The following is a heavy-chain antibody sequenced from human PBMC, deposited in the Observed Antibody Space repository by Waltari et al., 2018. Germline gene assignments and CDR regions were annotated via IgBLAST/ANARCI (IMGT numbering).Heavy chain of an antibody. D-gene: IGHD3-22*01. J-gene: IGHJ4*02. V-gene: IGHV3-21*06. CDR1: GFLFSTYN. Sequence: VHLVESGGGLVKSGGSLRLSCAASGFLFSTYNMDWVPQAPGKGLEWVSSISSDGKYIYYADSVEGRFTVSRDNAKSSLFVQMNSLRAEDTAVYYCAREYYYDGSTYDHWGQGTLVTVSS. CDR2: ISSDGKYI. CDR3: AREYYYDGSTYDH.